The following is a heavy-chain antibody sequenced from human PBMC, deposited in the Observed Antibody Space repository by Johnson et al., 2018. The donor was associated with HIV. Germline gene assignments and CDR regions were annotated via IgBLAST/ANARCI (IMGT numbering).Heavy chain of an antibody. CDR2: ISHDGSDK. D-gene: IGHD6-13*01. Sequence: QVQLVESGGGVVQPGRSLRLSCAASGFTFSSYGMHWVRQAPGKGLEWVAVISHDGSDKNYADSVKGRFTISRDNSKNTLFLQMNSLRVEDTAVYYCARVHIAGRWSDAFEIWGQGTMVTVSS. CDR3: ARVHIAGRWSDAFEI. V-gene: IGHV3-30*03. CDR1: GFTFSSYG. J-gene: IGHJ3*02.